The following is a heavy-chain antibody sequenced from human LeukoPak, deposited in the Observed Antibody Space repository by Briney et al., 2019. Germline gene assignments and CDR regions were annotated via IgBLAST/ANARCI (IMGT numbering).Heavy chain of an antibody. D-gene: IGHD2-15*01. V-gene: IGHV3-21*01. Sequence: GGSLRLSCAASGFTFSSYSMNWVRQAPGKGLEWVSSISSSSSYIYYADSVKGRFAISRDNAKNSLYLQMNSLRAEDTAVYYCARSPVVVAATQFDYWGQGTLITVSS. CDR2: ISSSSSYI. J-gene: IGHJ4*02. CDR1: GFTFSSYS. CDR3: ARSPVVVAATQFDY.